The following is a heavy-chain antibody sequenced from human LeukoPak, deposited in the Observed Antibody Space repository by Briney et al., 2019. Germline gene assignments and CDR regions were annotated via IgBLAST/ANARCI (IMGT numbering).Heavy chain of an antibody. CDR1: GFTFSSYW. V-gene: IGHV3-74*01. D-gene: IGHD5-18*01. J-gene: IGHJ4*02. CDR3: ARDPGTAMGTYYFDY. Sequence: GGSLRLSCAASGFTFSSYWMHWVRQARGKGLVWVSRINSDGSITNYADSVKGRFTISRDNAKNTLYLQMNSLRAEDTAVYYCARDPGTAMGTYYFDYWGQGTLVTVSS. CDR2: INSDGSIT.